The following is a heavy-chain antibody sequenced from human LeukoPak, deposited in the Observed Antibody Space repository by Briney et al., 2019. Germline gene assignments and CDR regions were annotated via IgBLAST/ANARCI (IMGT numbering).Heavy chain of an antibody. CDR3: ARDLRIAVATGY. Sequence: SETLSLTCTVSDYSISSGYYWGWLRQPPGKGLEWIGSIYHSGSTYYNPSLKSRVTISVDTSKNQFSLKLSSVAAADTAVYYCARDLRIAVATGYWGQGTLVTVSS. D-gene: IGHD6-19*01. CDR1: DYSISSGYY. J-gene: IGHJ4*02. CDR2: IYHSGST. V-gene: IGHV4-38-2*02.